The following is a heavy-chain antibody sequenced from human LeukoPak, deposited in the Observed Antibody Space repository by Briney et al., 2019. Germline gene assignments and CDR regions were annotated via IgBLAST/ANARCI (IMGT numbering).Heavy chain of an antibody. D-gene: IGHD2-8*01. CDR1: GGSISSYY. CDR2: IYTSGST. V-gene: IGHV4-4*07. CDR3: ATQRRSMLHIDY. Sequence: SETLSLTCTVPGGSISSYYWSWIRQPAGKGLEWIGRIYTSGSTNYNPSLKSRVTISVDTSKNQFSLKLSSVTAADTAVYYCATQRRSMLHIDYWGQGTLVTVSS. J-gene: IGHJ4*02.